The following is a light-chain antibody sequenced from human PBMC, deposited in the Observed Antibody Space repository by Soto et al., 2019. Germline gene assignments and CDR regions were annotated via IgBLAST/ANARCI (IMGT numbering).Light chain of an antibody. CDR1: QGISSY. Sequence: ASRMTQSPSSLSASTGDRVTITCRASQGISSYLAWYQQKPGKAPKLLIYAASTLQSGVPSRFSGSGSGTDFTLTISCLQSEDFATYYCQQYYSYPPLTFGVGTKVEIK. CDR2: AAS. V-gene: IGKV1-8*01. J-gene: IGKJ4*01. CDR3: QQYYSYPPLT.